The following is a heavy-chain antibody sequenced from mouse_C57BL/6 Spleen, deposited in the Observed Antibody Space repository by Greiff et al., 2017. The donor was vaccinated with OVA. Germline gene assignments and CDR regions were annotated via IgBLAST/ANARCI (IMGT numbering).Heavy chain of an antibody. J-gene: IGHJ1*03. Sequence: EVQLQQSGPELVKPGASVKISCKASGYTFTDYYMNWVKQSHGKSLEWIGDINPNNGGTSYNQKFKGKATLTVDKSSSTAYMELRSLTSEDSAVYYCARSLNVWGTGTTVTVSS. CDR3: ARSLNV. V-gene: IGHV1-26*01. CDR1: GYTFTDYY. CDR2: INPNNGGT.